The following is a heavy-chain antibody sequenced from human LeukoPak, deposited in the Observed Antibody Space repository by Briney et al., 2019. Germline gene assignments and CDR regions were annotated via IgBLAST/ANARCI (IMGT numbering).Heavy chain of an antibody. CDR1: GGSITQTNY. Sequence: SETLSLTCDVSGGSITQTNYWTWVRQPPGKGLEWIGEIDHNGGTNYNPSLKNRVSISVDVSENQFSLKLNSVTAADTAVYYCATRTYYYDNSALSHEYWGQGIQVIVSS. CDR2: IDHNGGT. V-gene: IGHV4-4*02. CDR3: ATRTYYYDNSALSHEY. D-gene: IGHD3-22*01. J-gene: IGHJ4*02.